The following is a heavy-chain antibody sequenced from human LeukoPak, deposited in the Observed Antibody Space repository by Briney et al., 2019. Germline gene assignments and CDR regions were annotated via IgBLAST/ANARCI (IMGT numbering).Heavy chain of an antibody. CDR1: GFTFSSYG. CDR2: IRYDGSNK. J-gene: IGHJ4*02. CDR3: AKTLRGYRTNFDY. Sequence: GGSLRLSCAASGFTFSSYGMHWVRQAPGKGLEWVAFIRYDGSNKYYADSVKGRFTISRDNSKNTLYLQMNSLRAEDTAVYYCAKTLRGYRTNFDYWGQGTLVTVSS. D-gene: IGHD5-18*01. V-gene: IGHV3-30*02.